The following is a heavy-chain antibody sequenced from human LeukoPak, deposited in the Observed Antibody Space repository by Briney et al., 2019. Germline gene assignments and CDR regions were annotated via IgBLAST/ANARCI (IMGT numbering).Heavy chain of an antibody. D-gene: IGHD2-21*02. CDR3: AKGTLSGDYVGGAFDI. CDR2: ISWNSGSI. J-gene: IGHJ3*02. Sequence: PGGSLRLSCAASGFTFDDYAMHWVRQAPGKGLEWVSGISWNSGSIGYADSVKGRFTISRDNAKNSLYLQMNSLRAEDMALYYCAKGTLSGDYVGGAFDIWGQGTMVTVSS. CDR1: GFTFDDYA. V-gene: IGHV3-9*03.